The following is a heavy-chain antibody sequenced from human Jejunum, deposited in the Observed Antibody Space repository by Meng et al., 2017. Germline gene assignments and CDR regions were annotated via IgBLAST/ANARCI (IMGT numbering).Heavy chain of an antibody. CDR1: GFSFSDQS. V-gene: IGHV3-23*01. CDR2: IFDRDGNT. Sequence: GGSLRLSCAASGFSFSDQSMSWVRQAPGKGLEWVSVIFDRDGNTYYADSVKGRFTISRDNSKNTLYLQMSSLRVDDTAVYHCANRAWLESWGQGNQVTGYS. D-gene: IGHD3-22*01. CDR3: ANRAWLES. J-gene: IGHJ4*02.